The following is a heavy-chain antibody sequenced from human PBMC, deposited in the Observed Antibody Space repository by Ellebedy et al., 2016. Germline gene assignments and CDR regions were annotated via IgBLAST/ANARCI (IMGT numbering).Heavy chain of an antibody. Sequence: GSLRLXCTVSGGSISSSSYYWGWIRQPPGKGLEWIGSIYYSGSTYYNPSLKSRVTISVDTSKNQFSLKLSSVTAADTAVYYCARRGYYYYYGMDVWGQGTTVTVSS. J-gene: IGHJ6*02. V-gene: IGHV4-39*01. CDR2: IYYSGST. CDR1: GGSISSSSYY. CDR3: ARRGYYYYYGMDV.